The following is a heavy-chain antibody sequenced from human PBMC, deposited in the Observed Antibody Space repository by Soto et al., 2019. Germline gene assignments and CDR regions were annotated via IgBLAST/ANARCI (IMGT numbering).Heavy chain of an antibody. CDR1: GFTFDDYA. CDR2: ISWNSGSI. D-gene: IGHD4-17*01. J-gene: IGHJ3*02. V-gene: IGHV3-9*01. CDR3: AKDKAPYGEYADAFDI. Sequence: EVQLVESGGGLVQPGRSLRLSCAASGFTFDDYAMHWVRQAPGKGLEWVSGISWNSGSIGYADSVKGRFTISRDNAKNSLYLQMKSLRTEDTALYYCAKDKAPYGEYADAFDIWGQGTMVTVSS.